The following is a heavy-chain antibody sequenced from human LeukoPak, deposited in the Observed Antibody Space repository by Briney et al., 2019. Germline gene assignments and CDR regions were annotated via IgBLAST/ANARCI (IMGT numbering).Heavy chain of an antibody. J-gene: IGHJ4*02. CDR2: IYYSGST. CDR3: ARGKHNYYGSGSYYNGPFDY. D-gene: IGHD3-10*01. Sequence: SETLSLTCTVSGGSISSGGYYWSWIRQHPGKGLEWIGYIYYSGSTYYNPSLKSRVTISVDTSKSQFSLKLSSVTAADTAVYYCARGKHNYYGSGSYYNGPFDYWGQGTLVTVSS. CDR1: GGSISSGGYY. V-gene: IGHV4-31*03.